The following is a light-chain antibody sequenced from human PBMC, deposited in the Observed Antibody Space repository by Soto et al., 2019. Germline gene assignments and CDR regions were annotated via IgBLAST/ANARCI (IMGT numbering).Light chain of an antibody. CDR2: WAS. CDR1: QSVLYISNNKNY. Sequence: DIVMTQSPDSLAVSLGERATINCKSSQSVLYISNNKNYLAWYQQKPGQPPKLLIYWASSRESGVPERFSGSGSGTDFTLTISSLQAEDVAVYFCQQFYSTPQTFGQGTKLEI. CDR3: QQFYSTPQT. V-gene: IGKV4-1*01. J-gene: IGKJ2*01.